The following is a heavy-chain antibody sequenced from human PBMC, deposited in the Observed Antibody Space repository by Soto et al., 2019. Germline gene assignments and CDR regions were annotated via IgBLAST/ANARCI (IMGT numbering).Heavy chain of an antibody. CDR2: FNPNSGGT. CDR1: GYTKNCYS. D-gene: IGHD3-9*01. CDR3: ARDSAPIAVKLRYFEHNPHWFDP. Sequence: APVKPSSEDPGYTKNCYSMRWLQQYPKQGLEWMGWFNPNSGGTNYAQKFQGWVTMTRDTSISTAYMELSRLRSDDTAVYYCARDSAPIAVKLRYFEHNPHWFDPWGQGTLVNVS. J-gene: IGHJ5*02. V-gene: IGHV1-2*04.